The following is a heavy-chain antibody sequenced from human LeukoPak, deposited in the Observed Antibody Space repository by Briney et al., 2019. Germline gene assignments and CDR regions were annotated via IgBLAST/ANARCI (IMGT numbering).Heavy chain of an antibody. D-gene: IGHD4-17*01. J-gene: IGHJ4*02. CDR3: APSSRGLHPIDY. CDR2: ISGSGGST. CDR1: GFTFSSYA. Sequence: PGGSLRLSCAASGFTFSSYAMSWVRQAPGKGLEWVSAISGSGGSTYYADSVKGRFTISRDNAKNSLYLQMNSLRAEDTAVYYCAPSSRGLHPIDYWGQGTLVTVSS. V-gene: IGHV3-23*01.